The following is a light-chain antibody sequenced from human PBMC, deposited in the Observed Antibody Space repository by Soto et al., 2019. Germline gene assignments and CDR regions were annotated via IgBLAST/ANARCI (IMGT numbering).Light chain of an antibody. V-gene: IGKV3-11*01. CDR3: QQRSNWL. CDR1: QSVSNY. Sequence: ENVLTQSPATLSLSPGERATLSCRASQSVSNYVAWYQQNPGQAPRLLIYDASNRATGIPARFSGSGSGTDFTLTISSLEPEGFAVYYCQQRSNWLFGPGTKVDI. CDR2: DAS. J-gene: IGKJ3*01.